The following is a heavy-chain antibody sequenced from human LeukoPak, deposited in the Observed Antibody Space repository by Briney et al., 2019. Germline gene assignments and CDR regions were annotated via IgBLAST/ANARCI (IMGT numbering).Heavy chain of an antibody. D-gene: IGHD3-3*01. Sequence: PGGSLRLSCAASGFTFDDYGMSWVRQAPGKGLEWVSGINWNGGRTGYADSVKGRFTISRDNAKKSLYVQMNSLRAEDTAVYYCATLKYDFWSGYYTGDTTIFDYWGQGTLVTVSS. CDR3: ATLKYDFWSGYYTGDTTIFDY. CDR1: GFTFDDYG. J-gene: IGHJ4*02. V-gene: IGHV3-20*04. CDR2: INWNGGRT.